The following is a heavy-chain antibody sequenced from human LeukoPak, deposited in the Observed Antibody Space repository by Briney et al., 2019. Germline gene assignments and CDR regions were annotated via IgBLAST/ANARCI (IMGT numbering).Heavy chain of an antibody. V-gene: IGHV3-11*04. CDR3: ARVRSSGYYYLDY. D-gene: IGHD3-22*01. CDR1: GFTFSDYY. Sequence: GGSLRLSCAASGFTFSDYYMSWIRQAPGKGLEWVSYISSSASTIYYADSVKGRFIISRDNAKNSLYLQMNSLRAEDKAVYYCARVRSSGYYYLDYWGQGTLVAVSS. J-gene: IGHJ4*02. CDR2: ISSSASTI.